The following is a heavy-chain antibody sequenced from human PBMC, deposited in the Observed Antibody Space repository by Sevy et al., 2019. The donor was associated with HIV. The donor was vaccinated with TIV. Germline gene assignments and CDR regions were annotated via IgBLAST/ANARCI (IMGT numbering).Heavy chain of an antibody. V-gene: IGHV3-30*18. D-gene: IGHD1-26*01. CDR2: ISHDGINE. J-gene: IGHJ6*02. Sequence: GGSLRLSCIGSGFSFSYYGIHWVRQSPGKGLDWVALISHDGINEYYADSVKGRFTISRDNSKNTVYLEMNSLSNEDTAIYFGANAYSGSYSHSYLYALDVWGQGTTVTVSS. CDR3: ANAYSGSYSHSYLYALDV. CDR1: GFSFSYYG.